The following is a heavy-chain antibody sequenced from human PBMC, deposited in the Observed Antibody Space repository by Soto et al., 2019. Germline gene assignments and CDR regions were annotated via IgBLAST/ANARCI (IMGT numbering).Heavy chain of an antibody. CDR2: IYSSGTT. V-gene: IGHV4-59*12. CDR1: GGSMSGYF. Sequence: SETLSLTCTVSGGSMSGYFWSWIRQPPGKGLEWIGYIYSSGTTNYNPSLKSRVTISVATSKNQFSLKLSSVTAADTAVYYCARVYCSGGSCYGIDYWGQGTLVTVSS. D-gene: IGHD2-15*01. CDR3: ARVYCSGGSCYGIDY. J-gene: IGHJ4*02.